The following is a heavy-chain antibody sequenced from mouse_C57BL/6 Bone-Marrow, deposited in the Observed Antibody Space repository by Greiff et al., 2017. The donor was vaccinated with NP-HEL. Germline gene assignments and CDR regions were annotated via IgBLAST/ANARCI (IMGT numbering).Heavy chain of an antibody. D-gene: IGHD1-1*01. Sequence: QVQLQQSGAELVRPGASVKLSCKASGYTFTDYYINWVKQRPGQGLEWIARIYPGSGNTYYNEKFKGKATLTAEKSSSTAYMQLSSLTSEDSAVYFCARFPDYYGLDYWGQGTTLTVSS. J-gene: IGHJ2*01. CDR3: ARFPDYYGLDY. CDR2: IYPGSGNT. V-gene: IGHV1-76*01. CDR1: GYTFTDYY.